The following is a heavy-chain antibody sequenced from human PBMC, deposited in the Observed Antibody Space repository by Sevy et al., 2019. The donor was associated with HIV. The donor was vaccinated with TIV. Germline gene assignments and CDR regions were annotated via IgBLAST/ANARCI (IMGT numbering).Heavy chain of an antibody. D-gene: IGHD3-16*01. CDR3: ARVFGGRLYNGRFDP. CDR2: ISPFHGNT. Sequence: ASLKVSCKASGYSFTTYAITWVRQAPGQGLEWMGWISPFHGNTNYAQKLQGRVSMTTDTSTGTAYMELTSLRSDDTAVYYCARVFGGRLYNGRFDPWGQGTLVTVSS. CDR1: GYSFTTYA. J-gene: IGHJ5*02. V-gene: IGHV1-18*01.